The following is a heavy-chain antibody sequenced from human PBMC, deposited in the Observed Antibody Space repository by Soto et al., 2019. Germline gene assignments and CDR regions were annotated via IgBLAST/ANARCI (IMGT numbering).Heavy chain of an antibody. CDR3: AHKGGGDRILDY. CDR2: IYWDDAK. V-gene: IGHV2-5*02. D-gene: IGHD3-16*01. CDR1: GFSLSASGVG. J-gene: IGHJ4*02. Sequence: QITLKESGPTLVIPTQTLRLTCTFSGFSLSASGVGVGWIRQPPGKALEWLAIIYWDDAKHYSPSLKSSLTITKDTSKNQVVLTMTNMDPVDTATYYCAHKGGGDRILDYWGQGTLVTVSS.